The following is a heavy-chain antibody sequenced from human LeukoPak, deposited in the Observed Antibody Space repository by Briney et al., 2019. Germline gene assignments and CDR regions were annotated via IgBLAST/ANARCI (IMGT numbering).Heavy chain of an antibody. D-gene: IGHD3-22*01. CDR1: GFTFSNYW. J-gene: IGHJ4*02. V-gene: IGHV3-33*08. Sequence: GGSLRLSCVASGFTFSNYWMHWVRQAPGKGLEWVAVIWYDGSNKYYADSVKGRFTISRDNSKNTLYLQMNSLRAEDTAVYYCARESYYDSSAIDYWGQGTLVTVSS. CDR2: IWYDGSNK. CDR3: ARESYYDSSAIDY.